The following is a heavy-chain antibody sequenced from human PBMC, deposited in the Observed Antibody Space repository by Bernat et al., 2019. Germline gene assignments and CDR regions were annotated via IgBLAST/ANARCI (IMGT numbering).Heavy chain of an antibody. J-gene: IGHJ4*02. V-gene: IGHV3-48*02. D-gene: IGHD6-19*01. CDR2: ITSNTRTI. CDR3: ARSVEGAFDY. Sequence: EVQLVESGGGLVQPGGSPRLSCAASGFTFSIYSMNWVRQAPGKWLEWIAYITSNTRTIHYADSVEGRFTISRDNGKSSLYLQMNSLRDEDTAVYYCARSVEGAFDYWGQGTLVTVAS. CDR1: GFTFSIYS.